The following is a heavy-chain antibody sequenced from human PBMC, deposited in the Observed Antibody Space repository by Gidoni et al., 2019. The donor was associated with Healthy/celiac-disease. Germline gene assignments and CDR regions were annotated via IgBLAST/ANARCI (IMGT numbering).Heavy chain of an antibody. Sequence: QVQLVESGGDVVQPGRSLRLSCAASGFTFSSYGMHWVRQAPGKGLAWVAVIWYDGSNKYYADSVKGRFTISRDNSKNTLYLQMNSLRAEDTAVYYCARDYGGYEDYWGQGTLVTVSS. CDR1: GFTFSSYG. V-gene: IGHV3-33*01. D-gene: IGHD5-12*01. CDR3: ARDYGGYEDY. J-gene: IGHJ4*02. CDR2: IWYDGSNK.